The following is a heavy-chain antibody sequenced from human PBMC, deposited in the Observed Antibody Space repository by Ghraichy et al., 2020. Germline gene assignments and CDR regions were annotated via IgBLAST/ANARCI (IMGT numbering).Heavy chain of an antibody. CDR3: ARVGGYRGSDAFDY. CDR1: GGSISSGGYS. J-gene: IGHJ4*02. V-gene: IGHV4-30-4*07. D-gene: IGHD5-12*01. Sequence: SETLSLTCVVSGGSISSGGYSWSWIRQPPGKGLEWIGYIYDSGSTYHNPSLKSRVSISRDTSKNQFSLKLSAVTAADTAVYYCARVGGYRGSDAFDYWGQGTLVTVSS. CDR2: IYDSGST.